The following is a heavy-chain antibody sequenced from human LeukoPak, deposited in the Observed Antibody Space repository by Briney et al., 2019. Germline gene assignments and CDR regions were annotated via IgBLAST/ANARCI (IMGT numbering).Heavy chain of an antibody. CDR2: ISGSGGST. V-gene: IGHV3-23*01. Sequence: GGSLRLSCAASGFIFSSYAMSWVRQAPGKGLEWVSAISGSGGSTYYADSVKGRFTISRDNSKNTLYVQMNSLRAEDTAVYYCGTGIWFGDGYHGMDVWGKGTTVTVSS. J-gene: IGHJ6*04. CDR1: GFIFSSYA. D-gene: IGHD3-10*01. CDR3: GTGIWFGDGYHGMDV.